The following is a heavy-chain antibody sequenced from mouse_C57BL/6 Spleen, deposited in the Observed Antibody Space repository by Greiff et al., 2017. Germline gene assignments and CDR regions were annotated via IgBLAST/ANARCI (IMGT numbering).Heavy chain of an antibody. CDR3: ARGYYGSNAMDY. CDR2: IYPGDGDT. Sequence: LQQSGASVKISCKASGYAFSSYWMNWVKQRPGKGLEWIGQIYPGDGDTNYNGKFKGKATLTADKSSSTAYMQLSSLTSEDSAVYFCARGYYGSNAMDYWGQGTSVTVSS. J-gene: IGHJ4*01. CDR1: GYAFSSYW. V-gene: IGHV1-80*01. D-gene: IGHD1-1*01.